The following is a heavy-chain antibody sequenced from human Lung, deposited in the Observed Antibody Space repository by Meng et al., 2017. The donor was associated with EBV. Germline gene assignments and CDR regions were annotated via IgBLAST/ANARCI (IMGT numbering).Heavy chain of an antibody. V-gene: IGHV6-1*01. CDR1: GDSVSSSSAA. Sequence: QRQLPPSGPGRVTPSQTLSLTCVISGDSVSSSSAAWTRIRQSPSRGLEWLGRTYYRSKWYNDYAVFVKSRITINPDTSKNQFSLQLNSLTPEDTAVYYCARGATSVFDLWGRGTLVTVSS. J-gene: IGHJ2*01. CDR2: TYYRSKWYN. CDR3: ARGATSVFDL.